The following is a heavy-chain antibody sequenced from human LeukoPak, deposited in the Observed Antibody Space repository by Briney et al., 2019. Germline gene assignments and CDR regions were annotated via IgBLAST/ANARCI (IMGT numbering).Heavy chain of an antibody. V-gene: IGHV1-2*02. D-gene: IGHD2-2*02. J-gene: IGHJ5*02. CDR2: INPNSGGT. Sequence: ASVKVSCKASGYTFTGYYMHWVRQAPGQGLEWMGWINPNSGGTNYAQKFQGRVTMSRDTSISTAYMELSRLRSDDTAVYYCARVDTVVVPAGITWFDPWGQGTPVTVSS. CDR3: ARVDTVVVPAGITWFDP. CDR1: GYTFTGYY.